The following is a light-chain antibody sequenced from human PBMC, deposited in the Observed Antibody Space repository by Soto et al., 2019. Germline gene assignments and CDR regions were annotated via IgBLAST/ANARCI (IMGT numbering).Light chain of an antibody. CDR2: DVT. CDR1: SSDVGGYNY. Sequence: QSALTQPVSVSGSPGQSITISCTGTSSDVGGYNYVSWYQQHPGKAPKLLIYDVTNRPSVVSNRFSGSKSGNTASLTISGLQAEDEADYYCNSYTSSSNLVFGGGTKVTVL. J-gene: IGLJ3*02. V-gene: IGLV2-14*01. CDR3: NSYTSSSNLV.